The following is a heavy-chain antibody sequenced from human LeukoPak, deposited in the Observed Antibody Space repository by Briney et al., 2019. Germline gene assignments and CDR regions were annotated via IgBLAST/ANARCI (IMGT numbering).Heavy chain of an antibody. J-gene: IGHJ4*02. D-gene: IGHD3-16*02. CDR1: GYTFTSYG. V-gene: IGHV1-18*01. Sequence: ASVKVSCKASGYTFTSYGISWVRQAPGQGLEWMGWISAYNGNTNYAQKFQGRVTMTRDTSTSTVYMELSSLRSEDTAVYYCARAYDYVWGSYRYTAGFDYWGQGTLVTISS. CDR2: ISAYNGNT. CDR3: ARAYDYVWGSYRYTAGFDY.